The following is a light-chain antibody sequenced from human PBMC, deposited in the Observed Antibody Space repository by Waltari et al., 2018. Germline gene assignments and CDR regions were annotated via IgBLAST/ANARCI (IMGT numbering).Light chain of an antibody. J-gene: IGLJ2*01. Sequence: SSELTQDPAVSVALGQTVRITCQGDSLRSYYASRYQQKPGQAPVLVSYGKNNRPSGIPDQFSGSSSGNTASLTITGAQAEDEADYYCNSRDSSGNHLKVFGGGTKLTVL. CDR3: NSRDSSGNHLKV. CDR1: SLRSYY. V-gene: IGLV3-19*01. CDR2: GKN.